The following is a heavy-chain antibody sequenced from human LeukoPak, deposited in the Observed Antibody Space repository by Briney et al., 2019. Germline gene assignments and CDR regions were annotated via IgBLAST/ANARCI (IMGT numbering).Heavy chain of an antibody. CDR2: MYYSGST. CDR1: VGSIRTDSYY. CDR3: ARHFSPGWTYHYGMDV. J-gene: IGHJ6*02. Sequence: SETLSLACTVSVGSIRTDSYYWRWIRQPPGKGLEGIASMYYSGSTYSSASLKSRVTISVDTSRNQFSLKLNSVTAADTAVYYCARHFSPGWTYHYGMDVWGQGTTVTVSS. V-gene: IGHV4-39*01. D-gene: IGHD6-19*01.